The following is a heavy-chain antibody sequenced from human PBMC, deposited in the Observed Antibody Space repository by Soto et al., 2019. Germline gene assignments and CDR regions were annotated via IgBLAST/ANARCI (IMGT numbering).Heavy chain of an antibody. CDR1: GDSVSINSAA. D-gene: IGHD6-13*01. J-gene: IGHJ4*02. CDR2: TYYRSKWYN. V-gene: IGHV6-1*01. CDR3: EGMVAAEGSTWSQH. Sequence: SQALPLTCAISGDSVSINSAAWNWIRQSPSRGLEWLGRTYYRSKWYNDYAVSVKSRITINPDTSKNQFSLQLNSVTPEDTAVYFFEGMVAAEGSTWSQHWGQGTPVTGS.